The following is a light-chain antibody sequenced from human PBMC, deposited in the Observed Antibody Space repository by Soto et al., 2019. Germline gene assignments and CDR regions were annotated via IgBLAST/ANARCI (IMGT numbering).Light chain of an antibody. V-gene: IGLV1-44*01. CDR1: RSNIGSSN. CDR2: VSD. CDR3: AVWDDSLNTYI. J-gene: IGLJ1*01. Sequence: QPVLNQPPSASGAPGQRVTISCSGSRSNIGSSNVNWFQQFPGTAPKLIITVSDQRPSGVPDRFSGSKSGTSRSLAISGLQSEDEADYDCAVWDDSLNTYIFGAGTKVTVL.